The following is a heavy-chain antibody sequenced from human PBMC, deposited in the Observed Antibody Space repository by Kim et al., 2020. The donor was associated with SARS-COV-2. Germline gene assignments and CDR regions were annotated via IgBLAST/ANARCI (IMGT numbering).Heavy chain of an antibody. CDR1: GFTFSDYY. CDR2: ISSSSLYT. D-gene: IGHD5-12*01. V-gene: IGHV3-11*06. Sequence: GGSLRLSCAASGFTFSDYYMSWIRQAPRKGLEWVSYISSSSLYTSYADSVKGRFTISRDNARNSVSLQMNSLKAEDTAVYFCARMDSGYEVDAFDVWGQGTMVTVSS. CDR3: ARMDSGYEVDAFDV. J-gene: IGHJ3*01.